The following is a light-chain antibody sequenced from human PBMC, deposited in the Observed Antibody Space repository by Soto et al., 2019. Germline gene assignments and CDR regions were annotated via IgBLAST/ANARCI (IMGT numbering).Light chain of an antibody. CDR2: WAS. V-gene: IGKV4-1*01. CDR3: QQYYDAPQN. CDR1: QSMLYISNNKNY. J-gene: IGKJ1*01. Sequence: DIVMTQSPDSLAVSLGARATINCKSSQSMLYISNNKNYLAWYQQKPGQPPKLLIYWASTREYGVPDRFSGSGSGTDFTLTISSLQAGDVAVYYCQQYYDAPQNFGQGTKVEIK.